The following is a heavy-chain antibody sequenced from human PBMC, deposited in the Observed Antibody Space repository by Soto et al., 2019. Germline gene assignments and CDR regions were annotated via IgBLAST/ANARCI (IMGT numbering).Heavy chain of an antibody. CDR3: AGGLSGDKVDQ. CDR1: GVSISDDNYY. Sequence: QVQLQESGPGLVKPSQTLSLTCTVSGVSISDDNYYWSWIRQPPGKDLEWIGHIYNRGNTYNNPSLRSRLTISLDTSKSQFSLHLNSVTAADTAVYYCAGGLSGDKVDQWGQGTLVTVSS. CDR2: IYNRGNT. D-gene: IGHD2-21*01. J-gene: IGHJ4*02. V-gene: IGHV4-30-4*01.